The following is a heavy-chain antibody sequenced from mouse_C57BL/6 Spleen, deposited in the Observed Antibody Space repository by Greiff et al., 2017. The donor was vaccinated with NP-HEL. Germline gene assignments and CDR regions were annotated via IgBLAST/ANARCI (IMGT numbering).Heavy chain of an antibody. CDR3: ARASHYYGSSPYAMDY. D-gene: IGHD1-1*01. CDR2: INYDGSST. Sequence: EVHLVESEGGLVQPGSSMKLSCTASGFTFSDYYMAWVRQVPEKGLEWVANINYDGSSTYYLDSLKSRFIISRDNAKNILYLQMSSLKSEDTATYYCARASHYYGSSPYAMDYWGQGTSVTVSS. CDR1: GFTFSDYY. J-gene: IGHJ4*01. V-gene: IGHV5-16*01.